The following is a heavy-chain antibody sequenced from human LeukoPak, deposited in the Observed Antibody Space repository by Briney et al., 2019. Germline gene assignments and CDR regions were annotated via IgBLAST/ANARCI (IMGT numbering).Heavy chain of an antibody. D-gene: IGHD6-6*01. CDR2: ISAYNGNT. Sequence: ASVKVSCKASGGTFSSYAISWVRQAPRQGLEWMGWISAYNGNTNYAQKLQGRVTMTTDTSTSTAYMELRSLRSDDTAVYYCARDLGSSATSTNWFDPWGQGTLVTVSS. CDR3: ARDLGSSATSTNWFDP. J-gene: IGHJ5*02. CDR1: GGTFSSYA. V-gene: IGHV1-18*01.